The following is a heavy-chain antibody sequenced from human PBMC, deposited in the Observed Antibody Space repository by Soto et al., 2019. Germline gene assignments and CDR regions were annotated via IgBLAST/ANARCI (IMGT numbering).Heavy chain of an antibody. CDR1: GYTFTSYY. V-gene: IGHV1-18*04. Sequence: GASVKVSCKASGYTFTSYYMHWVRQAPGQGLEWMGWISAYNGNTNYAQKLQGRVTMTTDTSTSTAYMELRSLRSDDTAVYYCARDIRLGVKWFDPWGQGTLVTVSS. J-gene: IGHJ5*02. CDR2: ISAYNGNT. D-gene: IGHD3-16*01. CDR3: ARDIRLGVKWFDP.